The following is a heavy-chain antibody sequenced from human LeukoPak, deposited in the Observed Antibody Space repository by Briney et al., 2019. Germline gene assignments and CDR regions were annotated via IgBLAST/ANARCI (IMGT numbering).Heavy chain of an antibody. CDR1: GYSFTTYW. J-gene: IGHJ1*01. CDR2: IYPGDSDT. CDR3: ARRGQQLEYFET. V-gene: IGHV5-51*01. D-gene: IGHD6-13*01. Sequence: GESLKISCQGFGYSFTTYWIAWVRQMPGKGLEWMWIIYPGDSDTRYSPSFQGQVTIAADKSISTAYLQWTSLKAADNAMYYCARRGQQLEYFETWGQGTLVTVSS.